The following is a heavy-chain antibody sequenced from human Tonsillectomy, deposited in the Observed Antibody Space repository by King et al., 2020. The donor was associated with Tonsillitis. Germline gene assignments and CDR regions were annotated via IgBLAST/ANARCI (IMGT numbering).Heavy chain of an antibody. Sequence: QLVQSGGGLVQPGGSLRLSCAASGFTFSSYAMSWVRQAPGKGLEWVSGISGGGGSTYYADSVKGRFTISRDNSKNTLYLQMNSLRAEDTAVYYCAKDRGAYYYDSSGYYYFDYWGQGTLVTVSS. D-gene: IGHD3-22*01. V-gene: IGHV3-23*04. CDR3: AKDRGAYYYDSSGYYYFDY. J-gene: IGHJ4*02. CDR1: GFTFSSYA. CDR2: ISGGGGST.